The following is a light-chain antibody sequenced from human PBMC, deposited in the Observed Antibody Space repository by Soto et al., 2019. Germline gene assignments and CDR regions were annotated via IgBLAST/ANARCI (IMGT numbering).Light chain of an antibody. J-gene: IGLJ1*01. Sequence: QSELTRPASVTGSPGQSITLTCTGTSSDVGGYDYVSWYQQHPGKAPKLMIYDVTNRPSGVSNRFSGSKSGNTASLTISGLQAEDEADYYCISYASINTDIFVTGTKVTLL. CDR1: SSDVGGYDY. CDR2: DVT. CDR3: ISYASINTDI. V-gene: IGLV2-14*01.